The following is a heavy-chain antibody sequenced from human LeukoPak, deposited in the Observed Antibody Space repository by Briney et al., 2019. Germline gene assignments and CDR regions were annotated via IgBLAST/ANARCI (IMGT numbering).Heavy chain of an antibody. CDR1: GFTFSRHN. CDR2: ISSSGSAI. D-gene: IGHD1-1*01. V-gene: IGHV3-48*04. CDR3: ARDEATAVDY. J-gene: IGHJ4*02. Sequence: GGSLRLSCAASGFTFSRHNMNWVRQAPGKGLEWVSYISSSGSAIYYVDSVKGRFTISRDNAKNSLYLQMNSLRAEDTAVYYCARDEATAVDYWGQGTLVTVS.